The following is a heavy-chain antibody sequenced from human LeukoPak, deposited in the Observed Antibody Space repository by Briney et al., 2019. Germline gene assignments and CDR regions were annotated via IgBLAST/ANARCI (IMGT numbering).Heavy chain of an antibody. CDR1: GYSISSGYY. V-gene: IGHV4-38-2*02. D-gene: IGHD2-21*01. CDR3: ARDMVMARLLTDWFDP. CDR2: IYHSGST. J-gene: IGHJ5*02. Sequence: SETLSLTCTVSGYSISSGYYWSWIRQPPGKGLEWIGSIYHSGSTYYNPSLKSRVTISVDTSKNQFSLKLSSVTAADTAVYYCARDMVMARLLTDWFDPWGQGTLDPVSS.